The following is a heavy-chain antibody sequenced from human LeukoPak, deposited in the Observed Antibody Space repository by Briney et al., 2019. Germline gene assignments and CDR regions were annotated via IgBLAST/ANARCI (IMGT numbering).Heavy chain of an antibody. CDR2: IYYSGST. J-gene: IGHJ4*02. V-gene: IGHV4-59*12. CDR1: GGSISSYY. Sequence: SETLSLTCTVSGGSISSYYWSWIRQPPGKGLEWIGYIYYSGSTNYNPSLKSRVTISVDTSKNQFSLKLSSVTAADTAVYYCARLTAARLSRLFDYWGQGTLVTVSS. D-gene: IGHD6-6*01. CDR3: ARLTAARLSRLFDY.